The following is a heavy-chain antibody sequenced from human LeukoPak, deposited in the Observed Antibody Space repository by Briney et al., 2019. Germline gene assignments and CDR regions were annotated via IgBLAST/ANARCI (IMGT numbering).Heavy chain of an antibody. V-gene: IGHV3-21*01. CDR3: ARDSYLRELVAFDY. CDR1: GFTFSSYS. D-gene: IGHD2-8*02. CDR2: ISSSSYI. Sequence: GGSLRLSCAASGFTFSSYSMNWVRQAPGQGLEWVSSISSSSYIYYADSVKGRFTISRDNAKNSLYLQMNSLRAEDTAVYYCARDSYLRELVAFDYWGQGTLVAVSS. J-gene: IGHJ4*02.